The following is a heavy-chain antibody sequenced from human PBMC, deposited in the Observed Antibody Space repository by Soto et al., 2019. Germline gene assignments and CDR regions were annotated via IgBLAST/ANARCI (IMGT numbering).Heavy chain of an antibody. V-gene: IGHV1-69*01. CDR3: ARASFTMVRGVALYYYYGMDV. J-gene: IGHJ6*02. D-gene: IGHD3-10*01. CDR2: IIPIFGTA. Sequence: QVQLVQSGAEVKKPGSSVKVSCKASGGTFSSYAISWVRQAPGQGLEWMGGIIPIFGTANYAQKFQGRVTITADESTSTAYMELSSLRSEDTAVYYCARASFTMVRGVALYYYYGMDVWGQGITVTVSS. CDR1: GGTFSSYA.